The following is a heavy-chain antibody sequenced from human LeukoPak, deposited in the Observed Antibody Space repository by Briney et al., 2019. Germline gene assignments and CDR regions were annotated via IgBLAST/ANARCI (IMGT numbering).Heavy chain of an antibody. CDR1: GGSISSYY. D-gene: IGHD1-26*01. CDR2: INYSGST. V-gene: IGHV4-59*01. J-gene: IGHJ4*02. CDR3: ARVGDETRGSYFDY. Sequence: PSETLSLTCTVSGGSISSYYWSWIRQPPGKGLEWIGYINYSGSTNYNPSLKSRVTISVDTSRNQFSLKLSSVTAADTAVYYCARVGDETRGSYFDYWGQGTLVTVSS.